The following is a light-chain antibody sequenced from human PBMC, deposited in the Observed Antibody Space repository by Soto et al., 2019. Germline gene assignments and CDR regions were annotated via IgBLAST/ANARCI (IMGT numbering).Light chain of an antibody. V-gene: IGLV2-23*01. Sequence: QSALTQPASVSGSPGQSITISCTGTSSDVGSYNLVSWYQQHPGKAPKLMIYEGNKRPSGVSNRFSGSKSGNTASLTISGLQAEDEADYYCCSYAGSVGVFGGGTKLTVL. CDR3: CSYAGSVGV. CDR2: EGN. J-gene: IGLJ3*02. CDR1: SSDVGSYNL.